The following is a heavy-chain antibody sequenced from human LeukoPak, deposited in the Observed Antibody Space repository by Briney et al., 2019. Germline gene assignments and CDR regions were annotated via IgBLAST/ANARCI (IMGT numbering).Heavy chain of an antibody. D-gene: IGHD1-1*01. J-gene: IGHJ4*02. CDR2: IDGRGVDT. V-gene: IGHV3-23*01. CDR3: AKDRAGTPWAD. CDR1: GFTFSTYT. Sequence: GGSLRLSCAASGFTFSTYTMTWVRQAPGEGLECVSTIDGRGVDTYYADSVKGRFTISRDNSRNTVYLQMNSLRAEDTAVYYCAKDRAGTPWADWGQGTLVTVSS.